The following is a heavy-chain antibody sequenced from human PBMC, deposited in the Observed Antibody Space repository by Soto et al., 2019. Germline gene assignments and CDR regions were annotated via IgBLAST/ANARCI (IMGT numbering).Heavy chain of an antibody. D-gene: IGHD3-9*01. V-gene: IGHV3-20*01. Sequence: GGSLRLSCAASGFTFDDYGMSWVRQAPGKGLEWVSGINWNGGSTGYADSVKGRFTISRDNAKNSLYLQMNSLRAEDTALYHCARRGLRYSGYYYYMDVWGKGTTVTVSS. CDR3: ARRGLRYSGYYYYMDV. CDR1: GFTFDDYG. J-gene: IGHJ6*03. CDR2: INWNGGST.